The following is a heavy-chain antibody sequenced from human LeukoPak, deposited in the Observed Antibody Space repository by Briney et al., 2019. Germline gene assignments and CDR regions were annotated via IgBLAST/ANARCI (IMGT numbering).Heavy chain of an antibody. J-gene: IGHJ4*02. V-gene: IGHV3-23*01. Sequence: GGSLRLSXAASGFTFSIYAMSWVRQAPGKGLEWVAVISGSDSSTYYTDSVKGRFTISRDNSKNTLYLQMNSLRAEDTAVYYCAKVSWNDGRVYDYWGQGTLVTVSS. CDR1: GFTFSIYA. D-gene: IGHD1-1*01. CDR2: ISGSDSST. CDR3: AKVSWNDGRVYDY.